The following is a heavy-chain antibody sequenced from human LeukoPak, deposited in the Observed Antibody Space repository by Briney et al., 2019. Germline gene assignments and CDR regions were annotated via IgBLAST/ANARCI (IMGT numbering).Heavy chain of an antibody. D-gene: IGHD2-15*01. CDR1: GGSIRSGDHH. V-gene: IGHV4-39*07. J-gene: IGHJ6*03. CDR2: LDESGRP. CDR3: ARDLGGYPFFMDV. Sequence: PSETLSLTCSVSGGSIRSGDHHWAWVRQPPGKGLEFIGSLDESGRPYYNRPLKSRVSISGDTSGKQYSLNLTSVTAADTAVYFCARDLGGYPFFMDVWGRGTTVIVSS.